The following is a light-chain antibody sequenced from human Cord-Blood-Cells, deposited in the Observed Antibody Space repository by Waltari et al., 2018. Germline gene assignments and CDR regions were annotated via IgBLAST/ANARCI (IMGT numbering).Light chain of an antibody. CDR1: QSISSW. CDR2: DAS. Sequence: DIQMTQSPSTLSASVGDRVTITCRARQSISSWLAWYQQKPGKAHKLLIYDASSLESGVPSRFSGSGSGTEFTITISSLQPDDFATYYCQQYNSYWTFGQGTKVEIK. J-gene: IGKJ1*01. CDR3: QQYNSYWT. V-gene: IGKV1-5*01.